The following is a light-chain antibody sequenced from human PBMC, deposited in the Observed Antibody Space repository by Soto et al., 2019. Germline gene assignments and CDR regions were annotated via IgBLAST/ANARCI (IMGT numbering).Light chain of an antibody. V-gene: IGKV3-15*01. J-gene: IGKJ1*01. CDR1: QSVSRN. CDR3: QQYSNWPQT. CDR2: GAS. Sequence: EIVMTQSPATLSVSPGERATLSCRASQSVSRNLAWYQQKPGQAPRLLIYGASTRATGIPARFSGSGSGTACTLSISSLQAEDFAVYYCQQYSNWPQTFGQGTKVEIK.